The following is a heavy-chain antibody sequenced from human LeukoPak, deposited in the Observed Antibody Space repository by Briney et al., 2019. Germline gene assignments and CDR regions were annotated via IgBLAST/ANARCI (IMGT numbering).Heavy chain of an antibody. CDR1: GFTFNNNA. J-gene: IGHJ6*03. V-gene: IGHV3-23*01. Sequence: QSGGSLRLSCAASGFTFNNNAVSWVRQAPGKGPEWVSGISGSGDNTYYGDSVKGRLTISRDNSEDTLYLQMNSLRAEDTAVYYCARHVGESIYHYMDVWGKGTAVTISS. D-gene: IGHD3-10*01. CDR2: ISGSGDNT. CDR3: ARHVGESIYHYMDV.